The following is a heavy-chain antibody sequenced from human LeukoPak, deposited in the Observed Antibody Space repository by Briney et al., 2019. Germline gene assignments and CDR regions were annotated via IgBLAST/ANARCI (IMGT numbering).Heavy chain of an antibody. Sequence: PSETLSLTCTVSGGSISSYYWSWIRQPAGKGLEWIGRIYTSGSTNYNPALKSRVIMSVDTYKNQFSLKLSSVTGADTAVYYCARDRSKDDYGDYGGSYYFDYWGQGTLVTVSS. CDR1: GGSISSYY. D-gene: IGHD4-17*01. V-gene: IGHV4-4*07. J-gene: IGHJ4*02. CDR3: ARDRSKDDYGDYGGSYYFDY. CDR2: IYTSGST.